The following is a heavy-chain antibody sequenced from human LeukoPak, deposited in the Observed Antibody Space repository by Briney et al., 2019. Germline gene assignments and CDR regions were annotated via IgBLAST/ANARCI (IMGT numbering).Heavy chain of an antibody. V-gene: IGHV4-39*01. CDR2: VFYSGST. D-gene: IGHD3-22*01. CDR3: ARFPITYYYDRTPPE. J-gene: IGHJ4*02. CDR1: GDSLRGSSYY. Sequence: SETLSLTCAVSGDSLRGSSYYWVWIRQPPGKGLEWIGSVFYSGSTYYHPALKSRVTISLDTSKNQISLKLSSVTAAETAVYYCARFPITYYYDRTPPEWGQGTLVTVSS.